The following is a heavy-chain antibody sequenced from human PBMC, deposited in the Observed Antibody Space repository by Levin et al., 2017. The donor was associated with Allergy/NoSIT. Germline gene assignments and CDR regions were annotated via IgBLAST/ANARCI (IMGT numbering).Heavy chain of an antibody. CDR3: ARDYWTYTGTRDGADG. J-gene: IGHJ6*02. CDR1: GFTFSDYA. CDR2: ISYNGNIK. Sequence: GESLKISCVASGFTFSDYAMHWARQAPGRGLEWVAVISYNGNIKYNADSVQGRFTISRSNSNNTLYLQMNSLRVEDTGVEYGARDYWTYTGTRDGADGWGQGTTVTVSS. V-gene: IGHV3-30*04. D-gene: IGHD1-1*01.